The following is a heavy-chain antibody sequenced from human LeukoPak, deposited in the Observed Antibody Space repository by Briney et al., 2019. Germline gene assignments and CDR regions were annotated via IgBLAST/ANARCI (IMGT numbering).Heavy chain of an antibody. V-gene: IGHV3-30-3*01. J-gene: IGHJ3*02. CDR1: GFTFSSYS. CDR3: ARSNNGAFDI. Sequence: GGSLRLSCAASGFTFSSYSMHWVRQAPGKGLECVAVISNDGGSKYYADSVKGRFTISRDNAKRSLFLQMSSLRADDTAMYYCARSNNGAFDIWGQGTMVTVSS. CDR2: ISNDGGSK. D-gene: IGHD2-8*01.